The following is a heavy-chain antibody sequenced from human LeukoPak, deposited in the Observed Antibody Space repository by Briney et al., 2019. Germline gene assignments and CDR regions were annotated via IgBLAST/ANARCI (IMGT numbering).Heavy chain of an antibody. CDR3: ARNRDGYNSFAY. CDR1: GGSISSYY. J-gene: IGHJ4*02. D-gene: IGHD5-24*01. Sequence: SETLSLTCTVSGGSISSYYWSWIRQPPGKGLEWIGYIYYSGSTNYNPSLKSRVTISVDTSKNQFSLKLSSVTAADTAVYYCARNRDGYNSFAYWGQGTLVTVSS. CDR2: IYYSGST. V-gene: IGHV4-59*12.